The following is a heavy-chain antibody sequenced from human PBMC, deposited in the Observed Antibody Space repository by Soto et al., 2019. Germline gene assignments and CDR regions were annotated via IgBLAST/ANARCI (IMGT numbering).Heavy chain of an antibody. V-gene: IGHV4-34*01. Sequence: SETLSLTCAVYGGSFSGYYWSWIRQPPGKGLEWIGEINHSGSTNYNPSLKSRVTISVDTSKNQFSLKLSSVTAADTAVYYCARGSSFGGYDLLIDYWGQGTLVTVS. CDR1: GGSFSGYY. CDR3: ARGSSFGGYDLLIDY. D-gene: IGHD5-12*01. CDR2: INHSGST. J-gene: IGHJ4*02.